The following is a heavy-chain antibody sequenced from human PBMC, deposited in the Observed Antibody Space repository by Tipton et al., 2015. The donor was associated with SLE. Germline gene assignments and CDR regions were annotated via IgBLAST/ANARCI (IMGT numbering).Heavy chain of an antibody. CDR1: GGSISTTDHY. D-gene: IGHD6-13*01. V-gene: IGHV4-39*07. Sequence: TLSLTCSVSGGSISTTDHYWGWIRQPPGKGLEWIGSVFYSGNTYYNESLQSRVTTSIDTSKNQFSLKLSSVTAADTAVYYCARFIAAAGILYWGQGTLVTVSS. J-gene: IGHJ4*02. CDR2: VFYSGNT. CDR3: ARFIAAAGILY.